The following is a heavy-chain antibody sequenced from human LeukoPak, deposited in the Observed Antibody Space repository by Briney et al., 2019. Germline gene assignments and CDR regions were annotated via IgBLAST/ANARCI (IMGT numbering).Heavy chain of an antibody. CDR1: GFTFSSYG. CDR2: ISGSGGST. Sequence: GGTLRLSCAASGFTFSSYGMSWVRQAPGKGLEWVSAISGSGGSTYYADSVKGRFTISRDNSKNALYLQMNSLRAEDTAVYYCAKSGPWFGELFNWFDPWGRGTLVTVSS. CDR3: AKSGPWFGELFNWFDP. V-gene: IGHV3-23*01. D-gene: IGHD3-10*01. J-gene: IGHJ5*02.